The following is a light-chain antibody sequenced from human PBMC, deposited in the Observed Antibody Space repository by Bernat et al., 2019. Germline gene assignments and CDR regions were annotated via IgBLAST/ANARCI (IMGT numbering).Light chain of an antibody. Sequence: SYDLTQPPSVSVSPGQTASITCSGDKLGSKYTCWYQQKPGQSPVVVIYRDDKRPSGIPERFSGSHPGNTATLTISGAQAMDEAEYYCQAWDSSIGVFGGGTKLTVL. V-gene: IGLV3-1*01. CDR3: QAWDSSIGV. J-gene: IGLJ3*02. CDR1: KLGSKY. CDR2: RDD.